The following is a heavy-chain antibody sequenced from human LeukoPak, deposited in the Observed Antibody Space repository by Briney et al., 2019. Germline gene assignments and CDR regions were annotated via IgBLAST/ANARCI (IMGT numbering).Heavy chain of an antibody. CDR2: SSSSGRTI. J-gene: IGHJ4*02. CDR1: GCTFSSYE. D-gene: IGHD3-10*01. V-gene: IGHV3-48*03. Sequence: GGPLRLSCAASGCTFSSYEMNWVPQAPGRGLGWVSYSSSSGRTIYYADSVKGRFTISRDNAKHSLYLQMNSLRAEDTAVYYCARCPNYKGYFDYWGQGTLVTVSS. CDR3: ARCPNYKGYFDY.